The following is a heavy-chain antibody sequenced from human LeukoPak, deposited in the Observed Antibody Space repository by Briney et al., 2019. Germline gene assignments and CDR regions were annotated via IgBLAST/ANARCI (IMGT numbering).Heavy chain of an antibody. Sequence: GRSLRLSCAASGFTFSSYGMHWVRQAPGKGLEWVAVIWYDGSNKYYADSVKGRFTISRDNSKNTLYLQMNSLRAEDKAVYYCAKEGEPRYYFDYWGQGTLGTVSA. CDR2: IWYDGSNK. D-gene: IGHD1-14*01. J-gene: IGHJ4*02. CDR1: GFTFSSYG. CDR3: AKEGEPRYYFDY. V-gene: IGHV3-33*06.